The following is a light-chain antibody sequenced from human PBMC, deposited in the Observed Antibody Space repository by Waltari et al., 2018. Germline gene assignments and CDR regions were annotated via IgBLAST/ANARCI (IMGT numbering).Light chain of an antibody. CDR1: SRDIGKYNL. V-gene: IGLV2-23*02. Sequence: QSALTQTATVSGSPGQSITISCRGASRDIGKYNLVSWYQQHPGKAPTLIVYDVDKRPSGVSNRFSGSKSGNTAFLTISGLQTADEADYYCCSYAGSAVSVFGGGTKLTVL. CDR2: DVD. J-gene: IGLJ3*02. CDR3: CSYAGSAVSV.